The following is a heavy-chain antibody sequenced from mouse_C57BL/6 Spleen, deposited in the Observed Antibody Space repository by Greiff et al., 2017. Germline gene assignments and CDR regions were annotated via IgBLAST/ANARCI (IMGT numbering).Heavy chain of an antibody. CDR2: IRNTANGYTT. Sequence: VKLVESGGGLVQPGGSLSLSCAASGFTFTDYYMSWVRQPPGKALEWLGFIRNTANGYTTEYSASVKGRFNISRDNSQSILYRQMNALRAEDSATYYCARYSRYFDYWGQGTTVTVSS. CDR1: GFTFTDYY. J-gene: IGHJ2*01. CDR3: ARYSRYFDY. V-gene: IGHV7-3*01.